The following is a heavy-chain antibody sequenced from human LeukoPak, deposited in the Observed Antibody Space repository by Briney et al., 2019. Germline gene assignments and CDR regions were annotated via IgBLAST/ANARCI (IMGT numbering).Heavy chain of an antibody. CDR1: GFTFSSYD. V-gene: IGHV3-13*05. CDR2: IGTAGDP. J-gene: IGHJ4*02. CDR3: ARDHSSGWYYFDY. D-gene: IGHD6-19*01. Sequence: GGSLRLSCAASGFTFSSYDMHWVRQAPGKGLEWVSAIGTAGDPYYPGSVKGRLSISRENAKNSLYLQMNSLRAGHTAVYYCARDHSSGWYYFDYWGQGTLVTVSS.